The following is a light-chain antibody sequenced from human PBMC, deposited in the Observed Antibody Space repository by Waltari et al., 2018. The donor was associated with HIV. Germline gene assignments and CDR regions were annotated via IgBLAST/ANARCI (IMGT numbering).Light chain of an antibody. CDR1: GSNLSSYDY. CDR3: CAYTSRGTWV. Sequence: QTPLTHPAAASGPPGPSTISCCSGTGSNLSSYDYVSWFQQHPANTPKLIIFHVKNPPSVIYSRFSASKTGRTASLPISGLQPDDEADYFCCAYTSRGTWVFGGGTRVTVL. CDR2: HVK. J-gene: IGLJ3*02. V-gene: IGLV2-14*03.